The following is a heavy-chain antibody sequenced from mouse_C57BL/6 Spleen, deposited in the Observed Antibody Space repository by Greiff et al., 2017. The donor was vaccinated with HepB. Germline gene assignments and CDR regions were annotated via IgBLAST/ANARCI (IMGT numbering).Heavy chain of an antibody. CDR1: GYTFTSYW. Sequence: QVQLQQPGAELVKPGASVKMSCKASGYTFTSYWITWVKQRPGQGLEWIGDIYPGSGSTNYNEKFKSKATLTVDTSSSTAYMQLSSLTSEDSAVYYCAREGGTTVVDAMDYWGQGTSVTVSS. V-gene: IGHV1-55*01. D-gene: IGHD1-1*01. CDR3: AREGGTTVVDAMDY. J-gene: IGHJ4*01. CDR2: IYPGSGST.